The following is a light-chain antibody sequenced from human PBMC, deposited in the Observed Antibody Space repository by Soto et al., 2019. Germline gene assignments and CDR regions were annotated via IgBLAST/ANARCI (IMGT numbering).Light chain of an antibody. CDR2: GNS. J-gene: IGLJ1*01. Sequence: QSVLTQPPSVSGAPGQRVTISCTGSSSNIGAGYDVHWYQQLPGTAPKLLIYGNSNRPSGVPDRFSGSKSGTSASLAITGLQAEDEADYYCQSYDSSLSGSPWVFGTRTKVTV. CDR1: SSNIGAGYD. V-gene: IGLV1-40*01. CDR3: QSYDSSLSGSPWV.